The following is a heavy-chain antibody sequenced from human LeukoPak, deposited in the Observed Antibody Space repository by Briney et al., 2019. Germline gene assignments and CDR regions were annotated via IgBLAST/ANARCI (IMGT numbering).Heavy chain of an antibody. CDR1: GDSISSGDYY. CDR2: IYYSGSA. CDR3: ARRFAPSRNDAFDI. V-gene: IGHV4-39*01. D-gene: IGHD3-10*01. J-gene: IGHJ3*02. Sequence: SQTLSLTCTVSGDSISSGDYYWSWIRQPPGKGLEWIGTIYYSGSAYYNPSLKSRVTISVDTSKNQFSLKLSSVTASDTAVYYCARRFAPSRNDAFDIWGQGTMVTVSS.